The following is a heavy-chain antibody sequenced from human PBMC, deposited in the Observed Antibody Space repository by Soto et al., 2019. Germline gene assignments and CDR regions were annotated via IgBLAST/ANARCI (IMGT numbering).Heavy chain of an antibody. CDR1: GYTFTSYY. V-gene: IGHV1-46*01. CDR2: INPSGGST. D-gene: IGHD3-22*01. J-gene: IGHJ4*02. Sequence: ASVKVSCKASGYTFTSYYMHWVRQAPGQGLEWMGIINPSGGSTSYAQKLQGRVTMTRDTSTSTVYMELSSLRSEDTAVYYCARDGYDSSGYPPENFDYWGQGTLVTVSS. CDR3: ARDGYDSSGYPPENFDY.